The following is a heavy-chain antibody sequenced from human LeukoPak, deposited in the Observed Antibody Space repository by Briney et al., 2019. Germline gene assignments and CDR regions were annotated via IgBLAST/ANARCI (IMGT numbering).Heavy chain of an antibody. CDR1: GYTFTGYY. CDR2: INPNSGGT. CDR3: ARDGYGSGKGYFDY. D-gene: IGHD3-10*01. Sequence: GASVKVSCKASGYTFTGYYMHWVRQAPGQGLEWMGWINPNSGGTNYAQKFQGWVTMTRDTSISTAYMELSRLRSDDTAVYYCARDGYGSGKGYFDYWGQGTLVTVSS. J-gene: IGHJ4*02. V-gene: IGHV1-2*04.